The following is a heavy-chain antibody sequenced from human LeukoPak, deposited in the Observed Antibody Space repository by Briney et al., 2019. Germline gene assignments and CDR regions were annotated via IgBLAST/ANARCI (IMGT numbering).Heavy chain of an antibody. D-gene: IGHD3-10*01. Sequence: SETLSLTCTVSGGSISGGSYYWSWIRQPAGKGLEWIGRIYTSGSTNYNPSLKSRVTISVDTSKNQFSLKLSSVTAADTAVYYCARGVGSGSYYRYYYYYMDVWGKGTTVTISS. CDR2: IYTSGST. V-gene: IGHV4-61*02. CDR3: ARGVGSGSYYRYYYYYMDV. J-gene: IGHJ6*03. CDR1: GGSISGGSYY.